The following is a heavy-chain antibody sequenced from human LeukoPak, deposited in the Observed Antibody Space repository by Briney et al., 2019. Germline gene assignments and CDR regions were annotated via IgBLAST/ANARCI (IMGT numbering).Heavy chain of an antibody. CDR2: ISSSSSTT. J-gene: IGHJ4*02. CDR3: ARVDYYGSGSYVMDD. CDR1: GFTFSSYE. V-gene: IGHV3-48*01. D-gene: IGHD3-10*01. Sequence: GGSLRLSCAASGFTFSSYEMNWVRQAPGKGLEWVSYISSSSSTTYYADSVKGRFTISRDNAKNSLYLQMNSLRVEDTAVYYCARVDYYGSGSYVMDDWGQGTLVTVSS.